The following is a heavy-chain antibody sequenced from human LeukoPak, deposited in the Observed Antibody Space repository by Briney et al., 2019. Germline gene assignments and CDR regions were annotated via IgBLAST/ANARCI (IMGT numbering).Heavy chain of an antibody. Sequence: GGSLRLSCAASGFTLSRYAMSWVRQAPGKGLEWVCGISNSGESPYYADSVEGRFTISRDNSKNTLYLEINSLRAEDTAVYYCAKKSRDGYNPFDYLGQGTLVTVSS. CDR1: GFTLSRYA. J-gene: IGHJ4*02. CDR3: AKKSRDGYNPFDY. CDR2: ISNSGESP. V-gene: IGHV3-23*01. D-gene: IGHD5-24*01.